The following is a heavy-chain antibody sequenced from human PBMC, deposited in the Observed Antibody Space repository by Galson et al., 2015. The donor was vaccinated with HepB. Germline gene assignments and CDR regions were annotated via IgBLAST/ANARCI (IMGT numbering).Heavy chain of an antibody. CDR2: TYYRSKWYN. CDR1: GDSVSSNSAA. CDR3: ARAPIRITMRDAFDI. V-gene: IGHV6-1*01. J-gene: IGHJ3*02. D-gene: IGHD3-22*01. Sequence: CAISGDSVSSNSAAWNWIRQSPSRGLEWLGRTYYRSKWYNDYAVSVKSRITINPDTSKNQFSLQLNSVTPEDTAVYYCARAPIRITMRDAFDIWGQGTMVTVSS.